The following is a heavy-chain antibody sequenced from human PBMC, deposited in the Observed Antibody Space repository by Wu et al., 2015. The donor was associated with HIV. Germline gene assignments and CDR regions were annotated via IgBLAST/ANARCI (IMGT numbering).Heavy chain of an antibody. Sequence: QVQLVQSGAAVKKPGASMKVSCKASGYTFIDYYMHWVRQAPGQGLEWMGWINPNSGATNYAQKFQGRVTVTRDTSISTVYMELSSLRFDDTAVYYCARGPLEDSFSWYYDPWGPGTLVTVSS. J-gene: IGHJ5*02. CDR2: INPNSGAT. CDR3: ARGPLEDSFSWYYDP. CDR1: GYTFIDYY. V-gene: IGHV1-2*02. D-gene: IGHD6-13*01.